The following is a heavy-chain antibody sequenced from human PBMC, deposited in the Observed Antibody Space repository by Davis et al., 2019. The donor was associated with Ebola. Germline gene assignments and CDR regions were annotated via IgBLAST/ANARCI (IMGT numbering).Heavy chain of an antibody. V-gene: IGHV3-64D*06. CDR1: GFIFSSYA. CDR2: ISTNGETT. J-gene: IGHJ4*02. CDR3: VKDRFTVVVVHGGFDY. Sequence: GESLKISCAASGFIFSSYAMHWVRQAPGKGLESIARISTNGETTYYAESVKGRFTISRDNSRDTLYLQMRSLRTEDTAVYYCVKDRFTVVVVHGGFDYWGQGTLVTVSS. D-gene: IGHD2-15*01.